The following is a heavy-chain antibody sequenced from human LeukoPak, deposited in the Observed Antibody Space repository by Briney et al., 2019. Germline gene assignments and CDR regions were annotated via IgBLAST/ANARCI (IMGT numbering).Heavy chain of an antibody. CDR2: INSDGSST. CDR3: ARRGYSGYDNDAFDI. CDR1: GFTFSSYW. D-gene: IGHD5-12*01. V-gene: IGHV3-74*01. J-gene: IGHJ3*02. Sequence: PGGSLRLSCAASGFTFSSYWRHWVRQAPGKGLVWVSRINSDGSSTSYADSVNGRFTISREHAKNTLYLQMNSLRAEDTAVYYCARRGYSGYDNDAFDIWGQGTMVTVSS.